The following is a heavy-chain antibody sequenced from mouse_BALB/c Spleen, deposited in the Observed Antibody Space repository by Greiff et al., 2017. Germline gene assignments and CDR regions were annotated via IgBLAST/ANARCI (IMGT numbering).Heavy chain of an antibody. CDR1: GYTFTSYV. J-gene: IGHJ2*01. D-gene: IGHD2-14*01. CDR3: ARKGLRFYFDY. Sequence: EVQLQQSGPELVKPGASVKMSCKASGYTFTSYVMHWVKQKPGQGLEWIGYINPYNDGTKYNEKFKGKATRTSDKSSSTAYMELSSLTSEDSAVYYCARKGLRFYFDYWGQGTTLTVSS. CDR2: INPYNDGT. V-gene: IGHV1-14*01.